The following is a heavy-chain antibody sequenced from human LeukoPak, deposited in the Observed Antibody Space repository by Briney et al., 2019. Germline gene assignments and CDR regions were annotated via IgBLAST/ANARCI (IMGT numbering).Heavy chain of an antibody. CDR2: IYWDDDK. CDR1: GFSLNTSGVG. D-gene: IGHD1-26*01. V-gene: IGHV2-5*02. J-gene: IGHJ4*02. CDR3: AHRRRLISASFFFDY. Sequence: ESGPTLVKPTPTLTLTCTFSGFSLNTSGVGVGWIRQPPGKALEWLALIYWDDDKRYNPSLKSRLSITKDTSKNQVVLTMSNMDPVDTATYYCAHRRRLISASFFFDYWGQGTLVTVSS.